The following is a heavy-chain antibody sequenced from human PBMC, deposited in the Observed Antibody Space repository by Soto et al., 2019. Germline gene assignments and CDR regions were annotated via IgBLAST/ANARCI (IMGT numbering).Heavy chain of an antibody. CDR1: GYTFTSYD. Sequence: ASVKVSCKASGYTFTSYDINWVRQATGQGLEWMGWMNPNSGNTGYAQKFQGRVTMTRNTSISTAYMELSSLRSEDTAVYYCAREGTGTTSMDVWGQGTTVTVSS. J-gene: IGHJ6*02. D-gene: IGHD1-1*01. V-gene: IGHV1-8*01. CDR3: AREGTGTTSMDV. CDR2: MNPNSGNT.